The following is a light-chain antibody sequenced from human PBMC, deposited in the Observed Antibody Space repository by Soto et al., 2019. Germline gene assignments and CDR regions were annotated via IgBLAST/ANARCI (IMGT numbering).Light chain of an antibody. J-gene: IGKJ1*01. CDR3: LQYSSHSWT. V-gene: IGKV1-5*01. CDR1: QTISHY. Sequence: DIQMTQSPSTLSASVGDRATITCLASQTISHYLNWYQHKPGKAPELLIFDASNLKSGVSSRFSGSGSGTESTLTISRLQPDDVATYYCLQYSSHSWTFGQGTKVDI. CDR2: DAS.